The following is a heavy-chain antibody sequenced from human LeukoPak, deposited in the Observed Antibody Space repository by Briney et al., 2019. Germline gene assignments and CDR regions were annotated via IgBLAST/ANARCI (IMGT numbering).Heavy chain of an antibody. CDR1: GGTFSSYA. CDR2: IIPIFGTA. CDR3: AREGPNSSWYADWFDP. Sequence: SVRVSCKASGGTFSSYAISWVRQAPGQGLEWMGGIIPIFGTANYAQKFQGRVTITADESTSTAYMELSSLRSEDTAVYYCAREGPNSSWYADWFDPWGQGTLVTVSS. V-gene: IGHV1-69*13. J-gene: IGHJ5*02. D-gene: IGHD6-13*01.